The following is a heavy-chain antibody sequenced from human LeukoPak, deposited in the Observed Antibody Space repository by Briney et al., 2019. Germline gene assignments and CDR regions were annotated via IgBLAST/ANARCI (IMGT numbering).Heavy chain of an antibody. D-gene: IGHD3-3*01. Sequence: SETLSLTCTVSGGSISSSSYYWGWIRQPPGKGLEWIGSIYYSGSTYYNPSLKSRVTISVDTSKNQFSLKLSSVTAADTAVYYCARITFGVVITAFDYWGQGTLVTVSS. CDR2: IYYSGST. J-gene: IGHJ4*02. V-gene: IGHV4-39*01. CDR1: GGSISSSSYY. CDR3: ARITFGVVITAFDY.